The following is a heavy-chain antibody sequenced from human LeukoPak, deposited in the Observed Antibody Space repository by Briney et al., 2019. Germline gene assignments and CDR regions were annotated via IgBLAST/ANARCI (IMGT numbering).Heavy chain of an antibody. Sequence: SGGSLRLSCAASGLTFSSYAMSWVRQAPGKGLEWVSSISGSGDSTYCSDSVKGRFTISRDNFENTLYLQMNSLRAEDTAVYYCAKQDYFGSGSYYCYMDVWGKGTTVTVSS. V-gene: IGHV3-23*01. CDR2: ISGSGDST. J-gene: IGHJ6*03. CDR3: AKQDYFGSGSYYCYMDV. D-gene: IGHD3-10*01. CDR1: GLTFSSYA.